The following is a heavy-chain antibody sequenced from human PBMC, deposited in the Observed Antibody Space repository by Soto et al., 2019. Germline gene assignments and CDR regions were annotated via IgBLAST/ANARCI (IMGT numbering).Heavy chain of an antibody. CDR2: IYSSGNT. D-gene: IGHD3-16*01. Sequence: EVQLVETGGSLIQPGGSLRLSCAVSGFTVRSNYMSWVRQAPGKGLEWVSIIYSSGNTYYADSVKGRFTMYRDTSNNTVFLQMSSLRAEDTAVYYCARVSSTFGYWGQGTLVTVSS. V-gene: IGHV3-53*02. CDR1: GFTVRSNY. J-gene: IGHJ4*02. CDR3: ARVSSTFGY.